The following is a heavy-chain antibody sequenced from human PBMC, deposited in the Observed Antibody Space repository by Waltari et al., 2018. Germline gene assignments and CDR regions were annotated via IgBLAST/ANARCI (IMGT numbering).Heavy chain of an antibody. CDR3: ARSLGDPDYFDY. J-gene: IGHJ4*02. CDR2: IYYGGSP. CDR1: GDYISSSNYY. D-gene: IGHD2-21*02. V-gene: IGHV4-39*01. Sequence: QLQLQESGPGLVKPSETLSLTCTVSGDYISSSNYYWGWIRQPPGKGLEWIGSIYYGGSPYSNPSLKSRVTISVETSKNQFSLKLSSVTAADTAFYYCARSLGDPDYFDYWGQGTLVTVSS.